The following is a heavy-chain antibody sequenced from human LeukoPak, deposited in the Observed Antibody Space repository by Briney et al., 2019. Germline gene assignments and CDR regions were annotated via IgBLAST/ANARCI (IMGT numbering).Heavy chain of an antibody. D-gene: IGHD3-10*01. CDR2: IYHSGST. CDR3: ARGTYYYGSGSYSFDY. J-gene: IGHJ4*02. Sequence: PSGTLSLTCAVSGGSISSSNWWSWVRQPPGKGLEWIGEIYHSGSTYYNPSLKSRVTISVDRSKNQFSLKLSSVTAADTAVYYCARGTYYYGSGSYSFDYWGQGTLVTVSS. V-gene: IGHV4-4*02. CDR1: GGSISSSNW.